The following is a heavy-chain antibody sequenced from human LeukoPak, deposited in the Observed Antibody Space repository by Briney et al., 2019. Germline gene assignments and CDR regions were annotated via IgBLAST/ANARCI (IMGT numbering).Heavy chain of an antibody. V-gene: IGHV4-59*01. CDR1: NDSINNYY. J-gene: IGHJ4*02. CDR3: AKTGSLMGRFFDY. CDR2: IYYTGNT. D-gene: IGHD3-10*01. Sequence: SETLSLTCSVSNDSINNYYWSWIRQLPGKGLEWIGYIYYTGNTNYNPSLKSRVTISLDTSKNQFSLKLTSVSAADTAMYFCAKTGSLMGRFFDYWGQGIQVIVSS.